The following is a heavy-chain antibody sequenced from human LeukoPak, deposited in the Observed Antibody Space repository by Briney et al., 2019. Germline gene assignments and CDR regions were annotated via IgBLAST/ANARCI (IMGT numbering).Heavy chain of an antibody. D-gene: IGHD6-6*01. CDR2: FCTSGST. J-gene: IGHJ5*02. V-gene: IGHV4-61*02. CDR1: GGSINSGSYC. Sequence: SETLSLTCTVSGGSINSGSYCWSWIRQPAGKGLEWIGRFCTSGSTNYNPSLKSRVTISVDTSKNQFSLKLNSVTAADSAVYYCAREVIAAHNWFDPWGQGTLVTVSS. CDR3: AREVIAAHNWFDP.